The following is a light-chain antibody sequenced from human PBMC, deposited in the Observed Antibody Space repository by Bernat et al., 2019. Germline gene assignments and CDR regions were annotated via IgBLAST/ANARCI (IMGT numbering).Light chain of an antibody. V-gene: IGKV3-20*01. J-gene: IGKJ3*01. CDR1: QSVGTNY. CDR2: CTS. CDR3: QQYGSIPFT. Sequence: EVVLTQFPGTLSLSPGERASLSCRASQSVGTNYQAWFHQKPGQPPRLLITCTSWRATGIPDRFSGGGSGTDFTLTISRLDPEDFAVYYCQQYGSIPFTFGPGTKVDIK.